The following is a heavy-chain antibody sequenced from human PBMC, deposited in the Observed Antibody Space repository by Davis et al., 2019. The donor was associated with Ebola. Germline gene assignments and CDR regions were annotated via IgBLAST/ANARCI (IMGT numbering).Heavy chain of an antibody. CDR2: ISAYNGNT. J-gene: IGHJ6*04. Sequence: ASVPVSCKASGYTFTSYYMHWVRQAPGQGLEWMGWISAYNGNTHYAQKLQGRVTMTTDTSTSTAYMELRSLRSDDTAVYYCARKGSVAAPRYRYGSRAGGYYGMDVWGKGTTVTVSS. CDR3: ARKGSVAAPRYRYGSRAGGYYGMDV. CDR1: GYTFTSYY. D-gene: IGHD5-18*01. V-gene: IGHV1-18*04.